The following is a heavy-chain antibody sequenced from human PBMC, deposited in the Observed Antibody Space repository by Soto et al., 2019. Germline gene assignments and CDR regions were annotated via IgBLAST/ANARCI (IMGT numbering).Heavy chain of an antibody. V-gene: IGHV3-23*01. Sequence: EVHLLESGGGLVQPGGSLRLSCVASGLTFSSYAMSWVRQAPGKGLEWVSSIVGSGGRTYYADSVQGRFTISRDNSKNTLYLQMNSLGAEDTAIFYCAKAPVPDYTAYGSCVFELWGRGTLVTVSS. J-gene: IGHJ1*01. CDR3: AKAPVPDYTAYGSCVFEL. D-gene: IGHD4-4*01. CDR2: IVGSGGRT. CDR1: GLTFSSYA.